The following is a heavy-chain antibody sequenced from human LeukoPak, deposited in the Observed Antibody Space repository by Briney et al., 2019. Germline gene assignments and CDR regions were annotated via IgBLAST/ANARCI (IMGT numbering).Heavy chain of an antibody. J-gene: IGHJ3*02. CDR1: GGSISSYY. Sequence: SETLSLTCIVSGGSISSYYWSWIRQPPGKGLEWIGYIYYSGSTNYNPSLKSRVTISVDTSKNQFSLKLSSVTAADTAVYYCAREDDILPYAFDIWGQGTMVTVSS. D-gene: IGHD3-9*01. CDR3: AREDDILPYAFDI. V-gene: IGHV4-59*01. CDR2: IYYSGST.